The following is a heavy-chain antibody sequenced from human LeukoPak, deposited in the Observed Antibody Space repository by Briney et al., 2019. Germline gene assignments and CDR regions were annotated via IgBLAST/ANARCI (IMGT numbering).Heavy chain of an antibody. V-gene: IGHV3-30*02. D-gene: IGHD2-21*02. Sequence: GGSLRLSCAASGFSFSLYGMHWVRQAPGKGLEWVAFIRYDGSNKYYADSVKRRFTISRDNSKNTLYLQMNSLRVEDTAVYYCAKVREVTAIRLYHYYMDVWGKGTTVTISS. J-gene: IGHJ6*03. CDR1: GFSFSLYG. CDR3: AKVREVTAIRLYHYYMDV. CDR2: IRYDGSNK.